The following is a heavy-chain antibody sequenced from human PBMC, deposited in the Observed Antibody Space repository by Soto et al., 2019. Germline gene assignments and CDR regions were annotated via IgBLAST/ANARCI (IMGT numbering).Heavy chain of an antibody. Sequence: SETLSLTCTVSGGSISSYYWSWIRQPPGKGLEWIGYIYYSGSTNYNPSLKSRVTISVDTSKNQFSLKLSSVTAADTAVYYCARGVVGGVGNAFDIWGQGKMVTVSS. CDR2: IYYSGST. D-gene: IGHD3-10*01. J-gene: IGHJ3*02. V-gene: IGHV4-59*01. CDR3: ARGVVGGVGNAFDI. CDR1: GGSISSYY.